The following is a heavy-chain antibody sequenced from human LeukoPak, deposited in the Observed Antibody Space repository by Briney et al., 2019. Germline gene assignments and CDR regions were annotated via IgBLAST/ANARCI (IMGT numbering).Heavy chain of an antibody. CDR2: IYTSGST. V-gene: IGHV4-61*02. D-gene: IGHD6-6*01. CDR1: GGSISSGSYY. Sequence: SETLSLTCTISGGSISSGSYYWSWIRQPAGKGLEWIGRIYTSGSTNYNPSLKSRVTISVDTSKNQFSLKLSSVTAADTAVYYCARELRLAARHDNYYYYMDVWGKGTTVTVSS. CDR3: ARELRLAARHDNYYYYMDV. J-gene: IGHJ6*03.